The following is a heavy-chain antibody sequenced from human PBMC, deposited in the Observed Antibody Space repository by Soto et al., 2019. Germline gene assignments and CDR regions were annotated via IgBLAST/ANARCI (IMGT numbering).Heavy chain of an antibody. D-gene: IGHD5-12*01. CDR2: IFSSGST. V-gene: IGHV4-4*07. Sequence: LPLTCSVSGGYISSYYWSWIRQPAGKGLEWIGRIFSSGSTHYNPSLNSRVTMSVDTSKNQISLRLTSVTAADTAVYYCARERGVGGSTGDYDQWGQGTLVAVSS. CDR3: ARERGVGGSTGDYDQ. CDR1: GGYISSYY. J-gene: IGHJ4*02.